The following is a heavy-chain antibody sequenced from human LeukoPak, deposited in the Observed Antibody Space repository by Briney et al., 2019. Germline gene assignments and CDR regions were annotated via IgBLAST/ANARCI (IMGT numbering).Heavy chain of an antibody. CDR1: DSGFTFSSYA. CDR3: AKEAVRKALYFQH. Sequence: AGGSLRLSCAASDSGFTFSSYAMSWVRQAPGKGLEWVSGISGSGGSTYYADSVKGRFTISRDNSKNTLYLQMNSLRAEDTAVYYCAKEAVRKALYFQHWGQGTLVTVSS. J-gene: IGHJ1*01. V-gene: IGHV3-23*01. D-gene: IGHD3-10*01. CDR2: ISGSGGST.